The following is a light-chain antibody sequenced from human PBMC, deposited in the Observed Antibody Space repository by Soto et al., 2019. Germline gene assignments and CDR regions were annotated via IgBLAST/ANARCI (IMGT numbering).Light chain of an antibody. Sequence: DIQMTQSPSSLSASVGDTVTISCRASQNINIYINWYQQKSGEAPKLLIYGAVSLQSGVPSRFSGGGSGTDFTLTINSLQPEDFASYYCQQSYRPPRTFGQGTKLEIK. CDR2: GAV. CDR1: QNINIY. J-gene: IGKJ2*01. CDR3: QQSYRPPRT. V-gene: IGKV1-39*01.